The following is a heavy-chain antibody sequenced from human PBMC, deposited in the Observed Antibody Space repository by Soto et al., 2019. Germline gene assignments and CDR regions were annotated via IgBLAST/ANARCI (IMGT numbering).Heavy chain of an antibody. J-gene: IGHJ3*02. V-gene: IGHV4-31*03. Sequence: PSETLSLTCTVSGGSISSGGYYWIWIRQHPGKGLEWIGYIYHSGSTNYNPSLKSRVTISVGKSKNQFSLKLSSVTAAGTAVYYCARDRGGITIFGVVIQDAFDIWGQGTIVTVSS. CDR2: IYHSGST. D-gene: IGHD3-3*01. CDR3: ARDRGGITIFGVVIQDAFDI. CDR1: GGSISSGGYY.